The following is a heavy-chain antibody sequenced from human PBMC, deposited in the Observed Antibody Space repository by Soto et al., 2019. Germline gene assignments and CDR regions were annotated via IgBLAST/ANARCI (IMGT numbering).Heavy chain of an antibody. V-gene: IGHV3-23*01. CDR2: IGGDAVTT. Sequence: EVRLLESGGDLVHPGGSLRLSCVGSGFTFSSYSMSWVRQAPGEGPEWVAIIGGDAVTTFYADSVKGRFTISRDNSKNTLYLQMNSLRAEDTAIYYCAKKPAAVPGYDCFGSWCQGTLVTVSS. CDR3: AKKPAAVPGYDCFGS. CDR1: GFTFSSYS. D-gene: IGHD6-19*01. J-gene: IGHJ5*01.